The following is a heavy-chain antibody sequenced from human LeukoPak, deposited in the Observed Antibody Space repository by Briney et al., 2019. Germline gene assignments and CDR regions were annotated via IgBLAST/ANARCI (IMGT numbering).Heavy chain of an antibody. CDR1: GFTFSSYG. CDR2: ISYDGSNK. D-gene: IGHD3-10*01. V-gene: IGHV3-30*03. J-gene: IGHJ4*02. Sequence: PGGSLRLSCAASGFTFSSYGMHWVRQAPGKGLEWVAVISYDGSNKYYADSVKGRFTISRDNSKNTLYLQMNSLRVEDTAVYYCGGGPGYWGQGTLVTVSS. CDR3: GGGPGY.